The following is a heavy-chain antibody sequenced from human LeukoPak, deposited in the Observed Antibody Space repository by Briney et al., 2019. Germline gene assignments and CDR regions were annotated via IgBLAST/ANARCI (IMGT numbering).Heavy chain of an antibody. CDR1: GGSISSYY. J-gene: IGHJ6*02. V-gene: IGHV4-59*01. Sequence: SETLSLTCTVSGGSISSYYWSWIRQPPGEGLEWIGYIYYSGSTNYNPSLKSRVTMSVDTSKKQFSLKLSSVIAADTAVYYCARGSHGYYYGMDVWGQGTTVTVSS. CDR2: IYYSGST. CDR3: ARGSHGYYYGMDV. D-gene: IGHD1-26*01.